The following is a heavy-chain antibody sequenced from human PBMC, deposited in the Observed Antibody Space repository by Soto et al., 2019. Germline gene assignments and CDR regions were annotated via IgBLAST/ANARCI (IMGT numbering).Heavy chain of an antibody. CDR1: GFTFSSYA. J-gene: IGHJ4*02. Sequence: QVQLVESGGGVVQPGRSLRLSCAASGFTFSSYAMHWVRQAPGKGRAWVAVISDDGSNKYYADSVQGRFTISRDNSKNTLYLQMNSLRAEDTAVYYCASDQENAMRSGYHFDYWGQGTLGTVSS. CDR3: ASDQENAMRSGYHFDY. D-gene: IGHD3-22*01. CDR2: ISDDGSNK. V-gene: IGHV3-30-3*01.